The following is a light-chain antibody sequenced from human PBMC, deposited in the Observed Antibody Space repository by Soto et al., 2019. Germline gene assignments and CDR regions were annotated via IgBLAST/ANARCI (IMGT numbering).Light chain of an antibody. CDR2: DAS. CDR3: KQYNSYWT. J-gene: IGKJ1*01. V-gene: IGKV1-5*01. Sequence: DIQMTQSPSSLSASVGDRVTITCRASQSISSWLAWYQQKPGKAPKLLIYDASSLESGVQSRFSGSGSGTEFTLTIRSLQPDDFATYYCKQYNSYWTFGQGTKVDI. CDR1: QSISSW.